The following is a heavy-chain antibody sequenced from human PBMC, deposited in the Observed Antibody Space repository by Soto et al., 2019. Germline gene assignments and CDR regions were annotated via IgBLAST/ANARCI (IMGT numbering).Heavy chain of an antibody. CDR3: AKVKGDEGWFDP. CDR1: TFTFSNYA. V-gene: IGHV3-23*01. Sequence: EVQLLESGGGLVQPGGSLRVSCAASTFTFSNYAMSWVRQAPGKGLEWVSTISGNGGSTYYADSVTGRFTNSRDNSSNTLYLHMNNLRAEDTAIYYCAKVKGDEGWFDPWGQGTLVTVSS. J-gene: IGHJ5*02. CDR2: ISGNGGST. D-gene: IGHD3-10*01.